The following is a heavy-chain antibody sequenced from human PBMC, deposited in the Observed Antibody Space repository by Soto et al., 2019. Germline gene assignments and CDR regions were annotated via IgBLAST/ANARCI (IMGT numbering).Heavy chain of an antibody. Sequence: SETLSLTCTVSGGSISSSSYYWGWIRQPPGKGLEWIGSIYYSGSTYYNPSLKSRVTISVDTSKNQFSLKLSSVTAADTAVYYCASQTGYSSSWYQHYYYYYYMDVWGKGTTVTVSS. CDR3: ASQTGYSSSWYQHYYYYYYMDV. D-gene: IGHD6-13*01. J-gene: IGHJ6*03. V-gene: IGHV4-39*01. CDR1: GGSISSSSYY. CDR2: IYYSGST.